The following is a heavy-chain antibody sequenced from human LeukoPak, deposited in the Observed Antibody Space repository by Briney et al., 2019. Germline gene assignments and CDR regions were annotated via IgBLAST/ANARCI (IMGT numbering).Heavy chain of an antibody. CDR1: GFTFSNYG. D-gene: IGHD2-15*01. V-gene: IGHV3-30*02. CDR2: TRYDGNTR. CDR3: AKSGYCRGASCSQQPAPSFHFEY. Sequence: GGSLRLSCAASGFTFSNYGMHWVRQAPGKGLEWVAFTRYDGNTRYYADSVKGRFTISRDNSKNTLYVQMNSLRAEDTAVYYCAKSGYCRGASCSQQPAPSFHFEYWGQGALVTVSS. J-gene: IGHJ4*02.